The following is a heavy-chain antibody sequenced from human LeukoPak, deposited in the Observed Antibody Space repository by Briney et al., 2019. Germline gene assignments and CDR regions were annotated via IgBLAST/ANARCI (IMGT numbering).Heavy chain of an antibody. CDR3: ARGVSSSSPTDY. V-gene: IGHV4-59*01. CDR1: GASISNNH. Sequence: SETLSLTCTVSGASISNNHWSWIRQSPGKGLEWIGYIYYSGSTNYNPSLKSRVTISIDTSKSQFSLKLSSVTAADTAIYYCARGVSSSSPTDYWGQGTLVTVSS. D-gene: IGHD6-6*01. J-gene: IGHJ4*02. CDR2: IYYSGST.